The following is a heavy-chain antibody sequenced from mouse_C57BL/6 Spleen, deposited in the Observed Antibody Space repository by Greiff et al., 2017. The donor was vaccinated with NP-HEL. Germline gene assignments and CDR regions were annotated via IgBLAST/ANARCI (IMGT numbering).Heavy chain of an antibody. Sequence: EVQLQQSGPELVKPGASVKISCKASGYTFTDYYMNWVKQSHGKSLEWIGDINPNNGGTSYNQKFKGKATLTVDKSSSTAYMELRSLTSEDSAVYYCALYDYYAMDYWGQGTSVTVSS. V-gene: IGHV1-26*01. CDR1: GYTFTDYY. D-gene: IGHD1-1*01. CDR2: INPNNGGT. J-gene: IGHJ4*01. CDR3: ALYDYYAMDY.